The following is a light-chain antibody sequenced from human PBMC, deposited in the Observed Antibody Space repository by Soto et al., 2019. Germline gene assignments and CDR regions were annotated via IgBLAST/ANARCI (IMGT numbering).Light chain of an antibody. V-gene: IGLV2-8*01. CDR2: EVN. J-gene: IGLJ1*01. CDR1: SSDVSGYNY. Sequence: QSVLTQPHSASGSPGQSVSISCTGTSSDVSGYNYVSWYQLHPGKAPKLMIYEVNLRPSGVLDRFSGSKSGNTASLTVSGLQAEDEADYYCSSYAGNNNYVFGTGIKVTVL. CDR3: SSYAGNNNYV.